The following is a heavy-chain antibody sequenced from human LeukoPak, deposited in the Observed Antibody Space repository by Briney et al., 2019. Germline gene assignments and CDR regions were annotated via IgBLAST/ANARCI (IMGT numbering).Heavy chain of an antibody. V-gene: IGHV1-18*04. J-gene: IGHJ4*02. Sequence: GASVKVSCKTSGYTFTSHDISWVRQAPGQGLEWVGWISGYNGNTNYARKLQGRVTVTTDTSTNTAYMYLRSLISDDTAVYYCARGGAVAGYDYWGQGTLVTVSS. CDR1: GYTFTSHD. CDR3: ARGGAVAGYDY. D-gene: IGHD6-19*01. CDR2: ISGYNGNT.